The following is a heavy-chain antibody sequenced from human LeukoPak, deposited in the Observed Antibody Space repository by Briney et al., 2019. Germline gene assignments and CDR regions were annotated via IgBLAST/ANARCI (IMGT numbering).Heavy chain of an antibody. V-gene: IGHV1-2*02. CDR1: GYTFTGYY. D-gene: IGHD3-10*01. CDR2: INPNSGGT. CDR3: ARVGRLWFGELTSSTIILDAFDI. Sequence: ASVKVSCKASGYTFTGYYMHWVRQAPAQGLDWMGWINPNSGGTNYAQKVQGRVTMTRDTSISTAYMELSRLRSDDTAVYYCARVGRLWFGELTSSTIILDAFDIWGQGTMVTVSS. J-gene: IGHJ3*02.